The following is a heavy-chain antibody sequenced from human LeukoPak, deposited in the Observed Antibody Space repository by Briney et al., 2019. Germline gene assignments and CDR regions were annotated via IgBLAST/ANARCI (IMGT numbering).Heavy chain of an antibody. CDR2: ISAYNGNT. Sequence: ASVKVSCKASGYTFTSYGISWVRQAPGQGLEWMGWISAYNGNTNYAQKLQGRVTMTTDTSTSTAYMELRSLRSDDTAVYYCARSPPYYYDSSGYWGWFDHWGQGTLVTVSS. D-gene: IGHD3-22*01. V-gene: IGHV1-18*01. J-gene: IGHJ5*02. CDR3: ARSPPYYYDSSGYWGWFDH. CDR1: GYTFTSYG.